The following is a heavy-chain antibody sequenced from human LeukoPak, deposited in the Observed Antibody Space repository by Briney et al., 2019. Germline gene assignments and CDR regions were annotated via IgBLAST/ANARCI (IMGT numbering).Heavy chain of an antibody. CDR3: AKDPRGDYGDYVDYFDY. CDR1: GFTFSSYG. V-gene: IGHV3-23*01. J-gene: IGHJ4*02. CDR2: ISGSGGST. Sequence: PGGSLRLSCAASGFTFSSYGMHWVRQAPGKGLEWVSAISGSGGSTYYADSVKGRLTISRDNSKNTLYLQMNSLRAEDTAVYYCAKDPRGDYGDYVDYFDYWGQGTLVTVSS. D-gene: IGHD4-17*01.